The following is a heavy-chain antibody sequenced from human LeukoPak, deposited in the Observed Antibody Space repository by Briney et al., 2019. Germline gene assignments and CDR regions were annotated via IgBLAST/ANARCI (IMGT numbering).Heavy chain of an antibody. Sequence: GGSLRLSCAASGFTFSSYGMHWVRQAPGKGLEWVSFIRFDGSEKHYADSVRGRFTISRDNSKNTLSLQMNSLRAEDTALYYCAKDVYDCSGGSCPQYYYVMDVWGQGTTVTVSS. CDR3: AKDVYDCSGGSCPQYYYVMDV. D-gene: IGHD2-15*01. J-gene: IGHJ6*02. CDR2: IRFDGSEK. CDR1: GFTFSSYG. V-gene: IGHV3-30*02.